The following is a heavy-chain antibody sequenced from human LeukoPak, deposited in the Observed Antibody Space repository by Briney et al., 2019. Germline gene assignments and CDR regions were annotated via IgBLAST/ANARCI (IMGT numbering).Heavy chain of an antibody. J-gene: IGHJ4*02. D-gene: IGHD5-18*01. CDR3: ARDRRGYSYGYDYYFDY. CDR2: INPNSGGT. V-gene: IGHV1-2*02. CDR1: GYTFTGYY. Sequence: GASVQVSCKASGYTFTGYYMHWVRQAPGQGLEWMGWINPNSGGTNYAQKFQGRVTMTRDTSISTAYMELSRLRSDDTAVYYCARDRRGYSYGYDYYFDYWGQGTLVTVSS.